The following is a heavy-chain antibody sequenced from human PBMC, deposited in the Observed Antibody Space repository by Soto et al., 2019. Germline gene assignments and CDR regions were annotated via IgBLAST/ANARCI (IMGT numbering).Heavy chain of an antibody. CDR2: ISSSGSTI. Sequence: QVQLVESGGGLVKPGGSLRLSCAASGFAFSDYYMSWIRQAPGKGLEWVSYISSSGSTIYYADSVKGRFTISRDNAKNLLYLQMNSLRAEDTAVYYCAGGPFYYYDSSGYPPRFDYWGQGTLVTVSS. V-gene: IGHV3-11*01. J-gene: IGHJ4*02. CDR1: GFAFSDYY. D-gene: IGHD3-22*01. CDR3: AGGPFYYYDSSGYPPRFDY.